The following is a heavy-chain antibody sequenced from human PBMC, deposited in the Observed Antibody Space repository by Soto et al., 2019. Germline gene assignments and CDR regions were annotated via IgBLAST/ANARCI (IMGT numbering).Heavy chain of an antibody. CDR2: IYSGGST. J-gene: IGHJ6*01. D-gene: IGHD3-10*01. Sequence: PQRLPSAAAGFTSSSHYVRWVRKAQGKGLEWVSVIYSGGSTYYADSVKGRFTISRDNSKNTLYLQMNSLRAEDTAVYYCARSNGGPYYCSGSYYIPWDYYGMEVWGKGTTVTGSS. V-gene: IGHV3-66*01. CDR1: GFTSSSHY. CDR3: ARSNGGPYYCSGSYYIPWDYYGMEV.